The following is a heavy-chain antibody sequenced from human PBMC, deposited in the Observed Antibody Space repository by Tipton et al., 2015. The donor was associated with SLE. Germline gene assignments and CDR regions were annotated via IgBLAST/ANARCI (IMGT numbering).Heavy chain of an antibody. V-gene: IGHV4-39*01. CDR2: IYYSGST. CDR1: GGSISSSSYY. Sequence: TLSLTCTVSGGSISSSSYYWGWIRQPPGKGLEWIGSIYYSGSTYYNPSLKSRVTISVDTSKNQFSLKLSSVTAADTAVYYCARTLGYCSSTSCPGAFDIWGQGTMVTVSS. D-gene: IGHD2-2*01. CDR3: ARTLGYCSSTSCPGAFDI. J-gene: IGHJ3*02.